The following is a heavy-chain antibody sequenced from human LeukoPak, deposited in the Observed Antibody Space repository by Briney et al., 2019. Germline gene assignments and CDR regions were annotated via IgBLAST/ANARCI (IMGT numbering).Heavy chain of an antibody. J-gene: IGHJ4*02. Sequence: SETLSLTCTVPGGSISSSSYYWGWIRQPPGKGLEWIGSIYYSGSTYYNPSLKSRVTISVDTSKNQFSLKLSSVTAADTAVYYCARHMSGDYEFDYWGQGTLVTVSS. CDR3: ARHMSGDYEFDY. CDR2: IYYSGST. D-gene: IGHD4-17*01. CDR1: GGSISSSSYY. V-gene: IGHV4-39*01.